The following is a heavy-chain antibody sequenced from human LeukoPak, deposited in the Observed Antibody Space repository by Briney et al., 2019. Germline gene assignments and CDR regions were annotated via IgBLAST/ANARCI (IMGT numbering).Heavy chain of an antibody. CDR3: ASSGGGATEGLYVDY. D-gene: IGHD1-26*01. J-gene: IGHJ4*02. Sequence: SVKVSCKASGGTFSSYAISWVRQAPGQGLEWMGRIIPILGIAHYAQKFQGRVTITADKSTSTAYMELSSLRSEDTAVYYCASSGGGATEGLYVDYWGQGTLVTVSS. CDR1: GGTFSSYA. CDR2: IIPILGIA. V-gene: IGHV1-69*04.